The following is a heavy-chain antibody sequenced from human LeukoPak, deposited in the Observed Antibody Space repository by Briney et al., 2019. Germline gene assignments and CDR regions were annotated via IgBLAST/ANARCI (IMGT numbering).Heavy chain of an antibody. CDR2: IGTAGDT. Sequence: GGSLRLSCAASGFTFSSYDMHWVRQATGKGRERVSAIGTAGDTYYPGSVKGRFTISRENAKNSLYLQMNSLRAGDTAVYYCARAYRVRFQPLLYFDYWGQGTLVTVSS. J-gene: IGHJ4*02. D-gene: IGHD2-8*01. CDR1: GFTFSSYD. CDR3: ARAYRVRFQPLLYFDY. V-gene: IGHV3-13*01.